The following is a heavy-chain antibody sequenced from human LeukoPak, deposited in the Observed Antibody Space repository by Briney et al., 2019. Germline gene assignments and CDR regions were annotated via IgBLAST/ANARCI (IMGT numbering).Heavy chain of an antibody. D-gene: IGHD4-17*01. V-gene: IGHV1-69*05. CDR1: GGTFSSYA. CDR2: IIPIFGTA. Sequence: ASVKVSCKASGGTFSSYAISWVRQAPGQGLEWMGRIIPIFGTANYAQKLQGRVTITTDESTSTAYMELSSLRSEDTAVYYCARHKGSTVTDVYYMDVWGKGTTVTVSS. J-gene: IGHJ6*03. CDR3: ARHKGSTVTDVYYMDV.